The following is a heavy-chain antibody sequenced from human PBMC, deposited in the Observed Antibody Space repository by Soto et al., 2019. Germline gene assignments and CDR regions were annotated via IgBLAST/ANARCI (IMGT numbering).Heavy chain of an antibody. Sequence: QVQLVESGGGVVQPGRSLRLSCAASGFTFSSYAMHWVRQAPGKGLEWVAVISYDGSNKYYADSVKGRFTISRDNSKNTLYLQMNSRRAEDTAVYYCARDKKGGAMVRGVSLGVWGQGTLVTVSS. CDR1: GFTFSSYA. J-gene: IGHJ4*02. CDR3: ARDKKGGAMVRGVSLGV. V-gene: IGHV3-30-3*01. D-gene: IGHD3-10*01. CDR2: ISYDGSNK.